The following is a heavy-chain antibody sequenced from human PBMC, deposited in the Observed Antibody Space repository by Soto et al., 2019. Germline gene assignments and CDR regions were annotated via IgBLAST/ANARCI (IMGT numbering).Heavy chain of an antibody. J-gene: IGHJ6*02. CDR1: GYTFTSYG. CDR3: AREGYDYVWGSFYGMDV. D-gene: IGHD3-16*01. CDR2: ISAYNGNT. Sequence: ASLKVSCKASGYTFTSYGISWVRQAPGQGLEWMGWISAYNGNTNYAQKLQGRVTMTTDTSTSTAYMELRSLRSDDTAVYYCAREGYDYVWGSFYGMDVWGQGTTVTVSS. V-gene: IGHV1-18*01.